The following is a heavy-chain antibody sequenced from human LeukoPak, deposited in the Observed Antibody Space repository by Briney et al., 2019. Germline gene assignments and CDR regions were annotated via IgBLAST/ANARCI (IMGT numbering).Heavy chain of an antibody. Sequence: SETLSLTCTVSGASISGYYWTWVRQPADKGLEWIGRLYSSGTTYYNPSLKSRVTMSVDTSKNQFSLKLRSVTAADTAVYYCARGSSGSTRRYYFDYWGQGALVIVSS. D-gene: IGHD3-22*01. CDR2: LYSSGTT. CDR3: ARGSSGSTRRYYFDY. V-gene: IGHV4-4*07. CDR1: GASISGYY. J-gene: IGHJ4*02.